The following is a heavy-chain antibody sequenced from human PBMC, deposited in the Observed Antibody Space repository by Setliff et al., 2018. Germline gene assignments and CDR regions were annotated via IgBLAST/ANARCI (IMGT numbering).Heavy chain of an antibody. CDR3: ARTRYGLGGRPY. J-gene: IGHJ4*02. CDR2: IYTSGST. Sequence: PSETLSLTCTVSDGSISNYYWTWIRQPPGKGLDWIGYIYTSGSTNYNPSLKSRVTISLDTPKNQFSLRLSSVTAADTAVYYCARTRYGLGGRPYWGQGTLVTVSS. D-gene: IGHD2-15*01. CDR1: DGSISNYY. V-gene: IGHV4-59*01.